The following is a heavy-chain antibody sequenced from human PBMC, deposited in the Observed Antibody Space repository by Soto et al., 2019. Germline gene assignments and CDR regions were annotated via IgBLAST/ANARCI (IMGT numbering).Heavy chain of an antibody. J-gene: IGHJ6*02. CDR2: ISAYNGNT. Sequence: QVQLVQSGAEVKKPGASVKVSCKASGYTFTSYGISWVRQAPGQGLEWMGWISAYNGNTNYAQKLQGRVTITTDTSTSTAYMELRSLRSDDTAVYYCARLYDFWSGYYFYYYYYGMDVWGQGTTVTVSS. V-gene: IGHV1-18*01. CDR1: GYTFTSYG. D-gene: IGHD3-3*01. CDR3: ARLYDFWSGYYFYYYYYGMDV.